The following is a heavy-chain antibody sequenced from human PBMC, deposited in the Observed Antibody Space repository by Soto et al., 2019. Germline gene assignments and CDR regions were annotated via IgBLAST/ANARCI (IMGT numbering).Heavy chain of an antibody. V-gene: IGHV1-69*01. J-gene: IGHJ6*01. CDR3: AKYSSGCYYYYGMDV. Sequence: QVQRGQSGAEVKKPGSSVKVSCKASGGTFSSYAISWVRQAPGQGLEWMGGIIPIFGRANYAETFQGRVTITADESTRMANMELSSLRSEDTDVYYCAKYSSGCYYYYGMDVWGQGTTVTVSS. CDR2: IIPIFGRA. D-gene: IGHD6-19*01. CDR1: GGTFSSYA.